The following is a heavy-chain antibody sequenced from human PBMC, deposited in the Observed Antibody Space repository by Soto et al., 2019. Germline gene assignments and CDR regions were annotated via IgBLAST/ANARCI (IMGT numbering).Heavy chain of an antibody. V-gene: IGHV3-73*01. CDR1: GFTFSGSA. J-gene: IGHJ6*03. CDR2: IRSKANSYAT. CDR3: TRPTSRHYYYYYMDV. Sequence: GGSLRLSCAASGFTFSGSAMHWVRQASGKGLEWVGRIRSKANSYATAYAASVKGRFTISRDDSKNTAYLQMNSLKTEDTAVYYCTRPTSRHYYYYYMDVWGKGTTVTVSS. D-gene: IGHD5-12*01.